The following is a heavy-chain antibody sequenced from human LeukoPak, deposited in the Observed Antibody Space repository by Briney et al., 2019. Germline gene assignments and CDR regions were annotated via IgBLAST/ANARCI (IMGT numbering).Heavy chain of an antibody. Sequence: ASVKVSCKASGYTFTSYYMHWVRQAPGQGLEWMGIINPSGGSTSYAQKFQGRVTMTRDMSTSTVYMELSSLRSEDTAVYYCARDQSIAARTGTNSFDYWGQGTLVTVSS. D-gene: IGHD6-6*01. CDR3: ARDQSIAARTGTNSFDY. J-gene: IGHJ4*02. CDR1: GYTFTSYY. V-gene: IGHV1-46*01. CDR2: INPSGGST.